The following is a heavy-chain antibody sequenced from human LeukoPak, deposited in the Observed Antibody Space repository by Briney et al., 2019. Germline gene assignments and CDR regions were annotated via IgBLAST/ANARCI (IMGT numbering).Heavy chain of an antibody. V-gene: IGHV3-23*01. CDR3: ATYRQVLLPFES. Sequence: GGSLRLSCAGSGFTFSNFAMSWVRQAPGRGLEWVSAICKSGGSTFYADSVRGRFTISRDNSKSTLSLQMNSLRAEDTAIYYCATYRQVLLPFESWGQGTLVTVSS. J-gene: IGHJ4*02. D-gene: IGHD2-8*02. CDR2: ICKSGGST. CDR1: GFTFSNFA.